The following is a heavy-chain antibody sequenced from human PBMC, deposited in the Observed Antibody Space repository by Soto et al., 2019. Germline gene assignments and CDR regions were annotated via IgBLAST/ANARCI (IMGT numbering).Heavy chain of an antibody. CDR2: IYWDDDK. V-gene: IGHV2-5*02. J-gene: IGHJ4*02. CDR3: AHLERRSPRDSSGWSVFDY. Sequence: QITLKESGPTLVKPTQTLTLTCTFSGFSLSTSGVGVGWIRQPPGKALEWLALIYWDDDKRYSPSLKSRLTIPKDTSKNQVVLTMTNMAPVDTATYYCAHLERRSPRDSSGWSVFDYWGQGTLVTVSS. CDR1: GFSLSTSGVG. D-gene: IGHD6-19*01.